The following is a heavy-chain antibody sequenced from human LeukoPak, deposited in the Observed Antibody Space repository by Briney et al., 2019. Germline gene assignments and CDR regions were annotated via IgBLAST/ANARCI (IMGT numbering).Heavy chain of an antibody. D-gene: IGHD2-2*01. J-gene: IGHJ6*03. CDR2: INHSGST. CDR3: ARGPRDVVPAAMMGGWGYYYYYMDV. Sequence: PSETLSLTCAVYGGSFSGYYWSWVRQPPGKGVEWIGEINHSGSTNYNPSLKSRVTISVDTSKNQFSLKLSSVTAADTAVYYCARGPRDVVPAAMMGGWGYYYYYMDVWGKGTTVTVSS. CDR1: GGSFSGYY. V-gene: IGHV4-34*01.